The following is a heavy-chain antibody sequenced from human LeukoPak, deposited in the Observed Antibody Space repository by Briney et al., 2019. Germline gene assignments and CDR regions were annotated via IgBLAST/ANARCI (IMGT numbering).Heavy chain of an antibody. V-gene: IGHV3-23*01. D-gene: IGHD6-6*01. J-gene: IGHJ6*02. CDR1: GFTFSRAW. CDR3: AKSLGSSSWYFYYGMDV. Sequence: GGSLRLSCAASGFTFSRAWMSWVRQAPGKGLEWVSGISGSDGSTYYADSVKGRFTISRDNSKNRLYLLMNSLRAEDTALYYCAKSLGSSSWYFYYGMDVWGQGTTVTVSS. CDR2: ISGSDGST.